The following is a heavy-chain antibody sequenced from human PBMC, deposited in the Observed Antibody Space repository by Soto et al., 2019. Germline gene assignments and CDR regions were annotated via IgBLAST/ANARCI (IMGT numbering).Heavy chain of an antibody. J-gene: IGHJ3*02. CDR1: GFTFSSYA. CDR2: ISGSGGST. CDR3: AKLGIEDYYGSAAPWEGEAFDI. Sequence: GGSLRLSCAASGFTFSSYAMSWVRQAPGKGLEWVSAISGSGGSTYYADSVKGRFTISRDNSKNTLYLQMNSLRAEDTAVYYCAKLGIEDYYGSAAPWEGEAFDIWGQGTLVTVSS. D-gene: IGHD3-10*01. V-gene: IGHV3-23*01.